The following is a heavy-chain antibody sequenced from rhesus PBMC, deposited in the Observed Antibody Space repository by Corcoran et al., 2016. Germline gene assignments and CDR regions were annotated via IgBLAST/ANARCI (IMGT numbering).Heavy chain of an antibody. J-gene: IGHJ3*01. D-gene: IGHD6-31*01. Sequence: QVQLQESGPGLVKPSETLSLTCAVSGGSFSGYYWGWIRQPPGKGLEWIGYISGSSGSTDYNPSLKSRVTISTDTSKNQFSLKLSSVTAADTAVYYCARDGPAAGIGAFDFWGQGLRVTVSS. CDR1: GGSFSGYY. CDR2: ISGSSGST. V-gene: IGHV4-165*01. CDR3: ARDGPAAGIGAFDF.